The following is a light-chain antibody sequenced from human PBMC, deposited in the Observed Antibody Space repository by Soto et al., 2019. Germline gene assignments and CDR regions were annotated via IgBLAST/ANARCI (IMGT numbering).Light chain of an antibody. CDR1: QSISSW. J-gene: IGKJ1*01. CDR2: DAS. Sequence: DSQVTKYPSALSASVVDLATITCRASQSISSWLAWYQQKPGKAPKLLIYDASTLQSGVPSRYSGSGSGTEFTLTTSNLQPDDFATYYCQQYESYSPWTFGQGTKVDI. V-gene: IGKV1-5*01. CDR3: QQYESYSPWT.